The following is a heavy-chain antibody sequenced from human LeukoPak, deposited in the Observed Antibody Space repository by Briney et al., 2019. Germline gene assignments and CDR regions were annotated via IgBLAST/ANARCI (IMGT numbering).Heavy chain of an antibody. Sequence: GRSLRLSCAASGFTFSSYAMSWVRQAPGKGLEWVSAISGSGGSTYYADSVKGRFTISRDNSKNTLYLQMNSLRAEDTAVYYCAKDLGPYSSSWYDYWGQGTLVTVSS. CDR3: AKDLGPYSSSWYDY. CDR1: GFTFSSYA. D-gene: IGHD6-13*01. J-gene: IGHJ4*02. V-gene: IGHV3-23*01. CDR2: ISGSGGST.